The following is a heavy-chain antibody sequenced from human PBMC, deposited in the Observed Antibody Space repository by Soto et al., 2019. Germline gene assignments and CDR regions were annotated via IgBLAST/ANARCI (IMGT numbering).Heavy chain of an antibody. CDR1: GVSFSTHG. CDR2: VGGSGDNI. V-gene: IGHV3-23*01. D-gene: IGHD3-16*01. Sequence: PGWSLNLSCLATGVSFSTHGLSWVRQGTGKGLQWVATVGGSGDNIKCPDFAKGRLNIPRDNSTSTQYLHLSSLRVEDTAVYYCARNVWGPDCDWFQP. J-gene: IGHJ5*02. CDR3: ARNVWGPDCDWFQP.